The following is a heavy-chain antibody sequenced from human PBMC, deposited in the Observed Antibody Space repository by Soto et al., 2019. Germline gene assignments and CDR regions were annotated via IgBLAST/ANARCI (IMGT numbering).Heavy chain of an antibody. CDR1: GFSFSSYA. D-gene: IGHD6-19*01. J-gene: IGHJ6*03. V-gene: IGHV3-23*01. Sequence: GGSLRLSCAASGFSFSSYAMSWVRQAPGKGLEWVSGISGSGGSTYYADSVKGRFTISRDNSKNTLYLQMNGLRAEDTAVYYSARGADPYYYYYMDVWGKGTTVTVSS. CDR3: ARGADPYYYYYMDV. CDR2: ISGSGGST.